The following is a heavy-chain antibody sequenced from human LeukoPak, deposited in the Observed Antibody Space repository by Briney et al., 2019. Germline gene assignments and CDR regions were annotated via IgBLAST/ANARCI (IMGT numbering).Heavy chain of an antibody. Sequence: GGSLRLSCAASGFTFSSYSMNWVRQAPGKGLEWVSSISSSSSYIYYADSVKGRFTISRDNAKNSLYLQMNSLRAEDTAVYYCARDGYSFINYYYYMDVWGKGTTVTVSS. J-gene: IGHJ6*03. CDR1: GFTFSSYS. CDR2: ISSSSSYI. V-gene: IGHV3-21*01. D-gene: IGHD5-18*01. CDR3: ARDGYSFINYYYYMDV.